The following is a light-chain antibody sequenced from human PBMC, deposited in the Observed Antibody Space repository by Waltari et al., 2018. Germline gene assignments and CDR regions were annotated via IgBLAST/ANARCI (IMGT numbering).Light chain of an antibody. CDR3: QQTYSTPFT. CDR1: QSIGNS. J-gene: IGKJ2*01. V-gene: IGKV1-39*01. Sequence: DIQMTQSPSSLSASAGNRVTITCRTSQSIGNSVAWYQQKPGKAPNLLIYAASSLQSGVPSRFSGSGSGTYFTLTISSLQPEDFATYYCQQTYSTPFTFGLGTKLELK. CDR2: AAS.